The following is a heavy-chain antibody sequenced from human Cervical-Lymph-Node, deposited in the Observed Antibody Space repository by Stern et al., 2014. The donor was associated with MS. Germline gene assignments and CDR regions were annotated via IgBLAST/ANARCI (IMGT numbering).Heavy chain of an antibody. CDR2: ISAYNGYT. V-gene: IGHV1-18*01. CDR1: GYTFSSYG. J-gene: IGHJ4*02. Sequence: DQLVESGAEVKKPGASVKVSCEASGYTFSSYGLTWVRQAPGQGLEWMGWISAYNGYTNYAQKFQDRVTMTTDSSTNTAYLELRSLISDDTAVYYCARKGHSSGWYDFFDYWGQGTLVTVSS. D-gene: IGHD6-19*01. CDR3: ARKGHSSGWYDFFDY.